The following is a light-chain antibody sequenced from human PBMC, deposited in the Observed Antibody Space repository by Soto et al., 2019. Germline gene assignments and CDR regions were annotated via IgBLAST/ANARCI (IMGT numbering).Light chain of an antibody. CDR1: SSDVGGYNY. Sequence: QSALTQPRSVSGSPGQSVTISCTGTSSDVGGYNYVSWYQQHPGKAPKVMIYDVSERPSGVPDRFSGSKSGNTASLTISGLQAEDEADYCCCSYAGRYLFGGGTKLTVL. V-gene: IGLV2-11*01. J-gene: IGLJ2*01. CDR3: CSYAGRYL. CDR2: DVS.